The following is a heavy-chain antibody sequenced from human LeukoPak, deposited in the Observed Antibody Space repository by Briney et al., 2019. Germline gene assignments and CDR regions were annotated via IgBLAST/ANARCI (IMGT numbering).Heavy chain of an antibody. J-gene: IGHJ4*02. D-gene: IGHD5-18*01. V-gene: IGHV5-10-1*01. CDR2: IDPSDSYT. CDR1: GYSITSYW. Sequence: GESLKISCKGSGYSITSYWISWVRQMPGKGLEWMGRIDPSDSYTNYHPSFQGHVTISVDKSINTVYLQWSSLKASDTAIYYCARKLSPLDYWGQGTLVTVSS. CDR3: ARKLSPLDY.